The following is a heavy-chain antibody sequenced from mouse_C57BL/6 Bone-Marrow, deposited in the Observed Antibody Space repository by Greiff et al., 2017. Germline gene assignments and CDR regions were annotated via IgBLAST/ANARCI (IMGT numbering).Heavy chain of an antibody. CDR3: ARWAQIYYYGSSPYAMDY. V-gene: IGHV1-50*01. J-gene: IGHJ4*01. D-gene: IGHD1-1*01. CDR2: IDPSDSYT. Sequence: QVQLQQPGAELVKPGASVKLSCKASGYTFTSYWMQWVKQRPGQGLEWIGEIDPSDSYTNYNQKFKGKATLTVDTSSSTAYMQLSSLTSEDSAVYDCARWAQIYYYGSSPYAMDYWGQGTSVTVSS. CDR1: GYTFTSYW.